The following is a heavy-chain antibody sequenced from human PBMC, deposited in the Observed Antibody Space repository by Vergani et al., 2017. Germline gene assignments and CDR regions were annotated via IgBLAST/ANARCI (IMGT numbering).Heavy chain of an antibody. J-gene: IGHJ3*02. Sequence: QVQLVESGGGVVQPGRSLRLSCAASGFTFSSYGMHWVRQAPGKGLEWVAVIWYDGSNKYYADSVKGRFTISRDNSKNTLYLQMNSLRAEDTAVYYCARAFEGYCSSTTCGDAFDIWGQGTMVTVSS. CDR1: GFTFSSYG. CDR2: IWYDGSNK. V-gene: IGHV3-33*01. CDR3: ARAFEGYCSSTTCGDAFDI. D-gene: IGHD2-2*01.